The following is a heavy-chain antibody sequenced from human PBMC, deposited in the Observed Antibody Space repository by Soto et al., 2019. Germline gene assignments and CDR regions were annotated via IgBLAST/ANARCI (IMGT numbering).Heavy chain of an antibody. V-gene: IGHV3-48*01. CDR1: GFTFSSYS. J-gene: IGHJ4*02. CDR2: ISSSSSTI. Sequence: EVQLVESGGGLVQPGGSLRLSCAASGFTFSSYSMNWVRQAPGKGLEWVSYISSSSSTIYYADSVKGRFTISRDNAKNSLYLQMNSLRAEDTAVYYCARDIDYYDSSGLNPFDYWGQGTLVTVS. CDR3: ARDIDYYDSSGLNPFDY. D-gene: IGHD3-22*01.